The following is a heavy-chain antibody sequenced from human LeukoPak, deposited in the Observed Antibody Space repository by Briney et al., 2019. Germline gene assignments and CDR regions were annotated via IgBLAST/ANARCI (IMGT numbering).Heavy chain of an antibody. J-gene: IGHJ6*02. Sequence: ASVMVSCKASGYTFTSYDINWVRQATGQGLEWMGWMNPNSGNTGYAQKFQGRVTMTRNTSISTAYMELSSLRSEDTAVYYCARGDTWIQSYRYYGMDVWGQGTTVTVSS. D-gene: IGHD5-18*01. CDR1: GYTFTSYD. V-gene: IGHV1-8*01. CDR2: MNPNSGNT. CDR3: ARGDTWIQSYRYYGMDV.